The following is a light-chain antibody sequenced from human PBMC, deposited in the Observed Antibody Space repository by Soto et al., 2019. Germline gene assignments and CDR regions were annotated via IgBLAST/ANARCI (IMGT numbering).Light chain of an antibody. CDR1: QSISPW. J-gene: IGKJ4*01. V-gene: IGKV1-5*03. CDR3: QQYNTYPLT. Sequence: DIQMTQSPSTLSASVGDSVTITCRASQSISPWLAWYQQKPGKAPTLLIYKASSLECGVPSRFSGSGSGTDFTITISSLQPDDFATYYCQQYNTYPLTFGGGTTVEIK. CDR2: KAS.